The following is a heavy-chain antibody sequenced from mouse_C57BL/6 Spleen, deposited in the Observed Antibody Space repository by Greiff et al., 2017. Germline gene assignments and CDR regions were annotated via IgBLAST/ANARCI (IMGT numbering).Heavy chain of an antibody. Sequence: EVKLMESEGGLVQPGSSMKLSCTASGFTFSDYYMAWVRQVPEKGLEWVANINYDGSSTYYLDSLKSRFIISRDNAKNILYLQMSSLKSEDTATYYCASYDGYSYAMDYWGQGTSVTVSS. J-gene: IGHJ4*01. CDR2: INYDGSST. D-gene: IGHD2-3*01. CDR1: GFTFSDYY. V-gene: IGHV5-16*01. CDR3: ASYDGYSYAMDY.